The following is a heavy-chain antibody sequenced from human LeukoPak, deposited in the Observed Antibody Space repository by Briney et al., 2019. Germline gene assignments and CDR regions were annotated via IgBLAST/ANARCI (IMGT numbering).Heavy chain of an antibody. CDR1: GYTFTSYG. D-gene: IGHD3-10*01. CDR2: ISAYNGNT. Sequence: ASVKVPCKASGYTFTSYGISWVRQAPGQGLEWMGWISAYNGNTNYAQKLQGRVTMTTDTSTSTAYMELRSLRSDDTAVYYCARDSHYGSGSYSYYYYYYGMDVWGQGTTVTVSS. V-gene: IGHV1-18*01. CDR3: ARDSHYGSGSYSYYYYYYGMDV. J-gene: IGHJ6*02.